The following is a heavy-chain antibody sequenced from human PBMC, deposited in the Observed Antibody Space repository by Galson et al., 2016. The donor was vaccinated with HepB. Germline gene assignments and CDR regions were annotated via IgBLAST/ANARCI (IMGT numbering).Heavy chain of an antibody. D-gene: IGHD6-13*01. CDR1: GFNFNNYT. J-gene: IGHJ2*01. CDR3: ARNPDSSTWYMSWYFDL. Sequence: SLRLSCAASGFNFNNYTINWVRQAPGKGLEWISYISSGSSIIYYADSVRGRFTIPRDSAKNSVYLQMNSLRDEDTAVYYCARNPDSSTWYMSWYFDLWGRGTLVTVSS. CDR2: ISSGSSII. V-gene: IGHV3-48*02.